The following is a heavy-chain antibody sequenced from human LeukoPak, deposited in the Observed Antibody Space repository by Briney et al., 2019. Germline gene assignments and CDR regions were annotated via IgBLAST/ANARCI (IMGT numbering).Heavy chain of an antibody. Sequence: PSETLSLTCAVYGGSFSGYYWSWIRQPPGKGLEWIGEINHSGSTNYNPSLKSRVTISVDTSKNQFSLKLSSVTAADTAVYYCARRPGEDSSGYYVYYYYYMDVWGKGTTVTISS. CDR1: GGSFSGYY. D-gene: IGHD3-22*01. CDR3: ARRPGEDSSGYYVYYYYYMDV. J-gene: IGHJ6*03. CDR2: INHSGST. V-gene: IGHV4-34*01.